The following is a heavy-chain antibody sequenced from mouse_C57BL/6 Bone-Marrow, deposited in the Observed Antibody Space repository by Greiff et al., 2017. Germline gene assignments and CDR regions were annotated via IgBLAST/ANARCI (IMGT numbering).Heavy chain of an antibody. CDR1: GYTFTSYG. V-gene: IGHV1-81*01. CDR3: ARSLLQRDY. CDR2: IYPRSGNT. D-gene: IGHD2-10*01. J-gene: IGHJ2*01. Sequence: QVQLQQSGAELARPGASVKLSCKASGYTFTSYGISWVKQRTGQGLEWIGEIYPRSGNTYYNEKFKGKATLTADKSSSTAYIELRSRTSEDAAVYFCARSLLQRDYWGQGTTLTVSS.